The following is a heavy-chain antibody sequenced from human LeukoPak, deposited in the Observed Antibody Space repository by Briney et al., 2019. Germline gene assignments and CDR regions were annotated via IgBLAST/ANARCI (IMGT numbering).Heavy chain of an antibody. Sequence: ASVKVSCKASGGTFSSYAISWVRQAPGQGLEWMGGIIPIFGTANYAQKFQGRVTITADESTSTAYMELSSPRSEDTAVYYCARDRSHRRDYYYYYMDVWGKGTTVTVSS. J-gene: IGHJ6*03. CDR3: ARDRSHRRDYYYYYMDV. CDR1: GGTFSSYA. V-gene: IGHV1-69*13. CDR2: IIPIFGTA.